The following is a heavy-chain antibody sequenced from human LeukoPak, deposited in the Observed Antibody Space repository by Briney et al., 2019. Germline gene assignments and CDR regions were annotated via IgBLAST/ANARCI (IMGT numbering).Heavy chain of an antibody. CDR1: GYTFTSYD. CDR2: MNPNSGNT. J-gene: IGHJ4*02. CDR3: ARGPRYCSSTSCYTFDY. D-gene: IGHD2-2*01. Sequence: GASVKVSCKASGYTFTSYDINWVRQATGQGLEWMGWMNPNSGNTGYAQKFQGRVTMTRNTSISTAYMELSSLRSEDTAVYYCARGPRYCSSTSCYTFDYWGQGTLVTVSS. V-gene: IGHV1-8*01.